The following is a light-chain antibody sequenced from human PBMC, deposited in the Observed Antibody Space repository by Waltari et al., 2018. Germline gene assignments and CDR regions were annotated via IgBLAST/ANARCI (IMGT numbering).Light chain of an antibody. CDR3: QSRDNSGNHWI. V-gene: IGLV3-25*02. CDR2: KDS. CDR1: VLAKHY. J-gene: IGLJ2*01. Sequence: SYELTQPPSVSVSPGQTARITCSGEVLAKHYSQWFQQRPGQAPLLLIYKDSERPSGIPERFSGSSSGSTITLTITGAQTDDEADYYCQSRDNSGNHWIFGGGTRLTVL.